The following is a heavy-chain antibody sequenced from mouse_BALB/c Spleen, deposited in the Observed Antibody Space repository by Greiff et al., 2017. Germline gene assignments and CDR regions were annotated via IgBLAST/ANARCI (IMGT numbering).Heavy chain of an antibody. CDR1: GFAFSSYD. J-gene: IGHJ2*01. CDR2: ISSGGGST. V-gene: IGHV5-12-1*01. CDR3: ARHWAGSGDY. Sequence: EVKLMESGGGLVKPGGSLKLSCAASGFAFSSYDMSWVRQTPEKRLEWVAYISSGGGSTYYPDTVKGRFTISRDNAKNTLYLQMSSLKSEDTAMYYCARHWAGSGDYWGQGTTLTVSS.